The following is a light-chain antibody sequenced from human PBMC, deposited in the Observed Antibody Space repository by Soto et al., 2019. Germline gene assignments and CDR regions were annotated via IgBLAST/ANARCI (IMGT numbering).Light chain of an antibody. CDR2: AAS. CDR1: QGISNF. J-gene: IGKJ5*01. CDR3: QKYSSVIT. V-gene: IGKV1-27*01. Sequence: DIQMTQSPSSLSASVGDRVTITCRASQGISNFLAWYQQKPGKVPKLLISAASTLQSAVPSRFSGSGSGTDFTLTITSLQPEDVATYYCQKYSSVITFGQRTRLEIK.